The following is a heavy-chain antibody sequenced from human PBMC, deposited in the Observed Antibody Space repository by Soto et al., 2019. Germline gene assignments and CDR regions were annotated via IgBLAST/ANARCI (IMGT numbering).Heavy chain of an antibody. CDR1: GFTFSSYS. CDR3: AQYYDILTGHLDH. CDR2: ISSSSSTI. Sequence: GGSLSLSSAASGFTFSSYSMNWVRQAPGKGLEWVSYISSSSSTIYYADSVKGRFTISRDNSKNTLYLQMNSLGAEDTAMYYCAQYYDILTGHLDHWGQGTLVTVSS. V-gene: IGHV3-48*01. J-gene: IGHJ4*02. D-gene: IGHD3-9*01.